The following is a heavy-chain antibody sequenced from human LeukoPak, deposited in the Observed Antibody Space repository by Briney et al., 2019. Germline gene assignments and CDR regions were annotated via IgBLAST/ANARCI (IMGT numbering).Heavy chain of an antibody. CDR3: ARVSYNGFDP. J-gene: IGHJ5*02. CDR1: GGSISSGSHY. CDR2: IYTSGST. D-gene: IGHD5-18*01. V-gene: IGHV4-61*02. Sequence: SQTLSLTCTVSGGSISSGSHYWSSIRQPAGTGLEWLGRIYTSGSTNYHPSLKTRVPIAVDTPKNQFPLKLSSVTAADTAVYYCARVSYNGFDPWGQGTLVTVSS.